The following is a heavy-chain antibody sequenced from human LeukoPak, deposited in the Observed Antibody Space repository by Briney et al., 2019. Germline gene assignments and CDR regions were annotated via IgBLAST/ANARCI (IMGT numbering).Heavy chain of an antibody. CDR2: INHSGST. D-gene: IGHD6-13*01. V-gene: IGHV4-34*01. J-gene: IGHJ5*02. CDR3: ARSYSSSWFPSP. Sequence: SETLSLTCAVYGGSFSGYYWSWIRQPPGKGLEWTGEINHSGSTNYNPSLKSRVTISVDTSKNQFSLKLSSVTAADTAVYYCARSYSSSWFPSPWGQGTLVTVSS. CDR1: GGSFSGYY.